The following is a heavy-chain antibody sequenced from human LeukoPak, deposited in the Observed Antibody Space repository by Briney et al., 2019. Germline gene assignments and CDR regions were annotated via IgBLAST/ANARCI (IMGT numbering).Heavy chain of an antibody. CDR2: ISGSGGST. Sequence: GGSLSLSCAASGFTFSSYAMSWVRQAPGKGLEWVSAISGSGGSTYYADSVKGRFTISRDNSKNTLYLQMNSLRAEDTAVYYCAKDWLVADYYYYGMDVWGQGTTVTVSS. J-gene: IGHJ6*02. CDR1: GFTFSSYA. CDR3: AKDWLVADYYYYGMDV. V-gene: IGHV3-23*01. D-gene: IGHD6-6*01.